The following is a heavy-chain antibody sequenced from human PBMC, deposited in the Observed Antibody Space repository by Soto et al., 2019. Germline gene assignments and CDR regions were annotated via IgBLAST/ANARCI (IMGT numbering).Heavy chain of an antibody. CDR3: AREMNYYGSSGYPVGPYYFDY. CDR1: GGSISSYY. Sequence: SETLSLTCTVSGGSISSYYWSWIRQPAGKGLEWIGRIYTSGSTNYNPSLKSRVTMSVDTSKNQFSLKLSSVTAADTAVYYCAREMNYYGSSGYPVGPYYFDYWGQGTLVTVSS. CDR2: IYTSGST. V-gene: IGHV4-4*07. J-gene: IGHJ4*02. D-gene: IGHD3-22*01.